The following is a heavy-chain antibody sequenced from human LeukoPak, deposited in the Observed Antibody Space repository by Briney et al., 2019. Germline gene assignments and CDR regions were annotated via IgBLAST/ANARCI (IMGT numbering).Heavy chain of an antibody. V-gene: IGHV1-2*06. J-gene: IGHJ4*02. CDR1: GYTFNDYY. CDR2: INPNSGDT. Sequence: ASVKVSCRASGYTFNDYYMHWVRQAPGQPLEWMGRINPNSGDTNHAQKFQARVTMTRDTPISTAYMELSRLRSDDTAVYYCAREVSRTVTWIDHWGQGTLVTVSS. CDR3: AREVSRTVTWIDH. D-gene: IGHD4-17*01.